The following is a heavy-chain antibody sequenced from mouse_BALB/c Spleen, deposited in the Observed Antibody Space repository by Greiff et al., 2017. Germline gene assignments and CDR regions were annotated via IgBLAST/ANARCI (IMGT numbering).Heavy chain of an antibody. D-gene: IGHD2-1*01. CDR2: ISYSGST. V-gene: IGHV3-2*02. CDR3: ARGGNYGEYYFDY. J-gene: IGHJ2*01. CDR1: GYSITSDYA. Sequence: EVQLQESGPGLVKPSQSLSLTCTVTGYSITSDYAWNWIRQFPGNKLEWMGYISYSGSTSYNPSLKSRISITRDTSKNQFFLQLNSVTTEDTATYYCARGGNYGEYYFDYWGQGTTLTVSS.